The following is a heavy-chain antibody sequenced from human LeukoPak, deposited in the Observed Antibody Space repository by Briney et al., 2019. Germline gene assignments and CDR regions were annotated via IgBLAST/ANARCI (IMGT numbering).Heavy chain of an antibody. Sequence: PGGSLRLSCAASEFTFSNYAMSWVRQAPGKGLEWVSVISAGDGSTYYADSVKGRFTISRDNSKNTLYLQMSNLRAEDTAVYFCARGGGLDVWGQGATVTVSS. D-gene: IGHD3-16*01. CDR2: ISAGDGST. J-gene: IGHJ6*02. V-gene: IGHV3-23*01. CDR1: EFTFSNYA. CDR3: ARGGGLDV.